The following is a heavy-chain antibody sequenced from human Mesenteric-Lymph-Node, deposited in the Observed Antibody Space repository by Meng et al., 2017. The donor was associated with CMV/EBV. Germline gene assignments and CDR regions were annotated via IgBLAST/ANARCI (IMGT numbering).Heavy chain of an antibody. CDR1: GFTFSSYA. J-gene: IGHJ4*02. CDR3: AGQLDNY. CDR2: ISYDGSNK. D-gene: IGHD6-6*01. Sequence: GESLKISCAASGFTFSSYAMHWVRQAPGKGLEWVAVISYDGSNKYYADSVKGRFTISRDNSKNTLYLQMNSLRAEDTAVYYCAGQLDNYWGQGTLVTVS. V-gene: IGHV3-30*04.